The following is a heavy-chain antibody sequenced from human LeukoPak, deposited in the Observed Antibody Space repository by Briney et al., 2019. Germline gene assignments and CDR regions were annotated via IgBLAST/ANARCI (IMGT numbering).Heavy chain of an antibody. D-gene: IGHD3-22*01. CDR3: DRGRDSSGYGDY. Sequence: SVKVSFNSSAGAFSSYTISRGRHAPGQGLEWVWSFIPIRGIANYAQTFQGRGTITADKATSTTYMELSSLRPKATAMYYCDRGRDSSGYGDYWGQGTLVTVSS. CDR2: FIPIRGIA. CDR1: AGAFSSYT. J-gene: IGHJ4*02. V-gene: IGHV1-69*02.